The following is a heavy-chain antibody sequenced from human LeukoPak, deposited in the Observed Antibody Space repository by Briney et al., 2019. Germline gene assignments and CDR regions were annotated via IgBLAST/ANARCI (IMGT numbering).Heavy chain of an antibody. CDR3: ARSAENCNNGVCFTDYYMDV. V-gene: IGHV1-2*06. Sequence: GASVKVSCKTSGYTFSGSYIHWVRQAPGQGLEWMGRINPNSGDTNYAQNFQGRVTMTRDTSITTAYMEFSSLTSDDTAVYFCARSAENCNNGVCFTDYYMDVWGKGTTVTVSS. CDR2: INPNSGDT. D-gene: IGHD2-8*01. J-gene: IGHJ6*03. CDR1: GYTFSGSY.